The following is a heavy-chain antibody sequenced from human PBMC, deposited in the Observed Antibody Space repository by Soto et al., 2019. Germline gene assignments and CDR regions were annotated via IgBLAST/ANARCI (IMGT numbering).Heavy chain of an antibody. V-gene: IGHV3-9*01. CDR1: GFTFDDYA. CDR2: ISWNSGSI. D-gene: IGHD4-17*01. CDR3: ARDVDADFRTDFDY. Sequence: GGSLRLSCAASGFTFDDYAMHWVRQAPGKGLEWVSGISWNSGSIGYAASVKGRFTISRDNAENSVYLEMDRLRAEDTALYYCARDVDADFRTDFDYWGRGTLVTVSS. J-gene: IGHJ4*02.